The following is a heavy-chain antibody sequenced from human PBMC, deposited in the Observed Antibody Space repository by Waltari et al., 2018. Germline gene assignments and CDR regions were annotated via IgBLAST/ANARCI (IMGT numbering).Heavy chain of an antibody. CDR3: ARDDVDSSSFGGF. V-gene: IGHV1-18*01. CDR2: ISAYNGNT. Sequence: QLQLVQSGAAVKTPGASVKVSCNGSGFIFSHYGITWVRQAPGQGLEWMGWISAYNGNTNDEQKFQGRVTMTTDTSTSTAYMERRSLRSDDTAVYYCARDDVDSSSFGGFWGQGTLVTVSS. CDR1: GFIFSHYG. D-gene: IGHD6-13*01. J-gene: IGHJ4*02.